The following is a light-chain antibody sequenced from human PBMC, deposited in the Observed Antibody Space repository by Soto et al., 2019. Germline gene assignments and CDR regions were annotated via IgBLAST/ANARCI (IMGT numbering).Light chain of an antibody. CDR2: GNS. CDR1: SSNIGAGYD. J-gene: IGLJ3*02. CDR3: QSYDSSLSGV. V-gene: IGLV1-40*01. Sequence: SVLTQPPSVSGAPGQRVTISCTGSSSNIGAGYDVHWYQQLPGTAPKLLIYGNSNRPSGVPDRFSGSKSGTSASLAITGLQAEDEADYYCQSYDSSLSGVFGGGTKLT.